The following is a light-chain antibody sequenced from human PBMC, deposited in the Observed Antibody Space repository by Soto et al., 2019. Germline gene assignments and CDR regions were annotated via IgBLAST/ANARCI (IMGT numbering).Light chain of an antibody. J-gene: IGKJ4*01. CDR3: QQYNFYPLT. V-gene: IGKV1-5*01. Sequence: DIQMTQSPSTLSASVGDRVTITCRASQSIRSRLAWYQQKPGKAPKFLIYDASSLESGVPPRFGGSGSGTEFTLTISSLQPDDFATYYCQQYNFYPLTFGGGTKVEI. CDR1: QSIRSR. CDR2: DAS.